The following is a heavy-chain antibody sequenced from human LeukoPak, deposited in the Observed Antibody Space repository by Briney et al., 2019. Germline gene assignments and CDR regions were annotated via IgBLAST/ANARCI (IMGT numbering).Heavy chain of an antibody. Sequence: GGSLRLSCSASGFTFSSYSMTWVRQTPGKGLEWVSYISSSSTTIYYADSVKGRFTISRDNAKNSLYLQMNSLRVADTAVYYCARGPYKDFWSGYSDYWGQGTLVTVSS. CDR2: ISSSSTTI. D-gene: IGHD3-3*01. CDR3: ARGPYKDFWSGYSDY. J-gene: IGHJ4*02. V-gene: IGHV3-48*01. CDR1: GFTFSSYS.